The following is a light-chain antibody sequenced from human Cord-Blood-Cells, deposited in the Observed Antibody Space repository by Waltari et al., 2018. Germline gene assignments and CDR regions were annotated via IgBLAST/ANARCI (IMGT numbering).Light chain of an antibody. CDR2: AAS. CDR3: QQSYSTPWT. V-gene: IGKV1-39*01. J-gene: IGKJ1*01. Sequence: DIQMTKSPSSLSASVGDRVTITGRASQSISSYLNWYQQKPGKAPKLLIYAASSLQSGVPSRCSGSGSGTDFTLTISSLQPEDFATDSCQQSYSTPWTFGQGTNVEIK. CDR1: QSISSY.